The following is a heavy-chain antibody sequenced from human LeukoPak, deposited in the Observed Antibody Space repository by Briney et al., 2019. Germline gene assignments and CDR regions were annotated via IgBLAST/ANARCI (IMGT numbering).Heavy chain of an antibody. V-gene: IGHV4-39*07. CDR3: ARVRFLEWLTLDP. Sequence: SETLSLTCTVSGDSISTSDFYWGWIRQPPGKGLEWIGSIYFSGNTYYNPSLKSRLTVSVDTSKNQFSLKLSSVTAADTAVYYCARVRFLEWLTLDPWGQGTLVTVSS. D-gene: IGHD3-3*01. CDR2: IYFSGNT. CDR1: GDSISTSDFY. J-gene: IGHJ5*02.